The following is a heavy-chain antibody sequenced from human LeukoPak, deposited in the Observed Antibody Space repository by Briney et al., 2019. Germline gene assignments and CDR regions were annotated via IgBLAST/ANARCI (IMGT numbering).Heavy chain of an antibody. CDR2: IYTSGST. D-gene: IGHD3-10*01. CDR1: GCSISSYY. J-gene: IGHJ4*02. V-gene: IGHV4-4*07. CDR3: ARELSWFGELEVNFDY. Sequence: SETLSLTCTVAGCSISSYYWSWIRQPAGKGQEWIGRIYTSGSTNYNPSLKSRVTMSVDTSKNQFSLKLSSVTAADTAVYYCARELSWFGELEVNFDYWGQGTLVTVSS.